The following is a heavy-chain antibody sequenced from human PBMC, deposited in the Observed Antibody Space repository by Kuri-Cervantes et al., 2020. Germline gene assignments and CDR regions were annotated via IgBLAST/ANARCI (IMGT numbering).Heavy chain of an antibody. D-gene: IGHD2-15*01. CDR1: GGTFSSYA. V-gene: IGHV1-69*13. CDR2: IIPIFGTA. Sequence: SVKVSCKASGGTFSSYAISWVRQAPGQGLEWMGGIIPIFGTANYAQKFQGRVTITADESTSTAYMELSSLRSEDTAVYYCAGLGYCSGGSCEGYFDYWGQGTLVTVSS. J-gene: IGHJ4*02. CDR3: AGLGYCSGGSCEGYFDY.